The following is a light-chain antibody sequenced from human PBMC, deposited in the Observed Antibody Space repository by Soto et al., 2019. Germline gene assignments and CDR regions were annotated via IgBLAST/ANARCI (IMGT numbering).Light chain of an antibody. J-gene: IGLJ1*01. CDR1: SSDVGGYNY. V-gene: IGLV2-14*01. CDR3: SSYTSSSTYA. Sequence: QSALTQPASGSGAPGQSITISCTGTSSDVGGYNYVSWYQQHPGKAPKLMIYDVSNRPSGVSNRFSGSKSGNTASLTISGLQAEDEADYYCSSYTSSSTYAVGTGTEFTV. CDR2: DVS.